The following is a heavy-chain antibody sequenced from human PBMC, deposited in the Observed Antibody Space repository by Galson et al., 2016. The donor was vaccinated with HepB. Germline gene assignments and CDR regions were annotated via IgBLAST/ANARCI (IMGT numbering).Heavy chain of an antibody. Sequence: SLRLSCAASGFILRNAWMNWVRQAPGKGLEWVGRIKSKAEGGTIDYAAPVKGRFTISRDDSKNTLYLQMNSLKTEDTAVYYCTTFTTIVVVIEDAFDVWGQGTMVTVSS. V-gene: IGHV3-15*07. D-gene: IGHD3-22*01. CDR1: GFILRNAW. CDR3: TTFTTIVVVIEDAFDV. J-gene: IGHJ3*01. CDR2: IKSKAEGGTI.